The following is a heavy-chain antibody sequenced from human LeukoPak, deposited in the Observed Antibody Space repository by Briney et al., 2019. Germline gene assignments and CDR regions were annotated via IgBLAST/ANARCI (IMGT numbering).Heavy chain of an antibody. Sequence: GGSLRLSCAASGFTFDDYAMHWVRQAPGQGLEWMGRINPNSGGTNYAQKFQGRVTMTRDTSISTAYMELSRLISDDTAVYYCARDSVSFAVAGTGVYYFDYWGQGTLVTVSS. CDR1: GFTFDDYA. CDR2: INPNSGGT. J-gene: IGHJ4*02. D-gene: IGHD6-19*01. V-gene: IGHV1-2*06. CDR3: ARDSVSFAVAGTGVYYFDY.